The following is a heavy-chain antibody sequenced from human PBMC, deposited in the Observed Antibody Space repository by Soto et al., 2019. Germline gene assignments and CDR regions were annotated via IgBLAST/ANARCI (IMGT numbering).Heavy chain of an antibody. Sequence: GGSLRLSCAASGFTVSSNYMSWVRQAPGKGLEWVSVIYSGGSTYYADSVRGRFTISRDNSKNTLYLQMNSLRAEDTAVYYCARDGYCTNGVCPIDYWGQGTLVTVSS. CDR3: ARDGYCTNGVCPIDY. CDR2: IYSGGST. J-gene: IGHJ4*02. V-gene: IGHV3-53*01. CDR1: GFTVSSNY. D-gene: IGHD2-8*01.